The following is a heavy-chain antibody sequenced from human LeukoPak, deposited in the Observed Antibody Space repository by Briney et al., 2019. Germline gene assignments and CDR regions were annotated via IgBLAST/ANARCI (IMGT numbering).Heavy chain of an antibody. V-gene: IGHV4-34*01. J-gene: IGHJ4*02. CDR2: INHSGST. Sequence: PSETLSLTCAVYGGSFSGYYWSWIPQPPGKGLEWIGEINHSGSTNYNPSLKSRVTISEDTSKNQISLKLSSVTAADTAVYYCARDRKKYSSSWYPSFDYWGQGTLVTVSS. CDR3: ARDRKKYSSSWYPSFDY. CDR1: GGSFSGYY. D-gene: IGHD6-13*01.